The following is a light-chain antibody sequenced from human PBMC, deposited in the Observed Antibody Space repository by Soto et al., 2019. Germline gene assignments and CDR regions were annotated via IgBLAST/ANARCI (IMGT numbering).Light chain of an antibody. V-gene: IGKV3-15*01. J-gene: IGKJ1*01. CDR2: GAS. Sequence: EIVMTQSPATLSVSPGERATLSCRASQSISSNLAWYQQKTGQAPSLLIYGASTRATGIPARFSGSGSGTEFTLTISSLQSEDFAVYYCHQYNTWPRTFGPGTKVEIK. CDR3: HQYNTWPRT. CDR1: QSISSN.